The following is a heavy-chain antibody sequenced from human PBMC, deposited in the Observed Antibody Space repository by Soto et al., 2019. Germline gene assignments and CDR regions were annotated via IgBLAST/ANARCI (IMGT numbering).Heavy chain of an antibody. Sequence: GGSLRLSCAASGFTFDDYAMHWVRQAPGKGLEWVSGISWNSGSIAYADSVKGRFTISRDNAKNSLYLQMNSLRAEDTAFYYCAKESHYSSSWFDYWGQGTLVTVSS. CDR1: GFTFDDYA. D-gene: IGHD6-13*01. J-gene: IGHJ4*02. CDR3: AKESHYSSSWFDY. V-gene: IGHV3-9*01. CDR2: ISWNSGSI.